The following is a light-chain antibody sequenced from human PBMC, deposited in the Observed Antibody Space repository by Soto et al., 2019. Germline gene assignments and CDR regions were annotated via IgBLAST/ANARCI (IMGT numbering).Light chain of an antibody. J-gene: IGKJ1*01. CDR2: AVS. CDR1: QSVTSNY. CDR3: QQYGSSPWT. V-gene: IGKV3-20*01. Sequence: ETVLTQSPGTLSLSPGERATLSCRASQSVTSNYLAWYQQRPGQAPRLLIYAVSSRATGIPDRFSGSGSGTDFTLTISRLEPEDFAVYYCQQYGSSPWTFGQGTKVDIK.